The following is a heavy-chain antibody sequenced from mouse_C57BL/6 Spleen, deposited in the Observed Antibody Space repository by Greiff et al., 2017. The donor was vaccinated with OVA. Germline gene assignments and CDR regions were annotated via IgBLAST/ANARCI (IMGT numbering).Heavy chain of an antibody. V-gene: IGHV1-72*01. D-gene: IGHD3-2*02. CDR2: IDPNSGGT. Sequence: QVQLKQPGAELVKPGASVKLSCKASGYTFTSYWMHWVKQRPGRGLEWIGRIDPNSGGTKYNEKFKSTATLTVDKPSSTAYMQLSSLTSEDSAVYYCARWGARGSSGSDYWGQGTTLTVSS. CDR3: ARWGARGSSGSDY. J-gene: IGHJ2*01. CDR1: GYTFTSYW.